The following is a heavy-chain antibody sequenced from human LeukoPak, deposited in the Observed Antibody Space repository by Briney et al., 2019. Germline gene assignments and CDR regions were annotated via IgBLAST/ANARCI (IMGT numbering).Heavy chain of an antibody. D-gene: IGHD6-19*01. J-gene: IGHJ5*02. CDR1: GFTFSSYA. CDR3: ARGMSCGSRYGFDP. Sequence: GGSLRLSCAASGFTFSSYAMNWVRQAPGKGLEWVALISYDGSNKNYADSVKGRFTISRDNSKNTLYLQMNSLRAEDTAVYYCARGMSCGSRYGFDPWGQGNLVTVSS. V-gene: IGHV3-30-3*01. CDR2: ISYDGSNK.